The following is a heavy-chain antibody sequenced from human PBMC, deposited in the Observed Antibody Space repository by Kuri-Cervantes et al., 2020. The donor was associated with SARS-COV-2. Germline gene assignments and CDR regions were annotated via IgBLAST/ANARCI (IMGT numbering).Heavy chain of an antibody. CDR3: TREAYDYNMGFDS. V-gene: IGHV3-30*19. Sequence: GGSLRLSCAASGFTFSSYGMHWVRQAPGKGLEWVAVISYDGSNKYYADSVKGRFTISRDNSKNTLYLQMNSLRPEDTALYYCTREAYDYNMGFDSWGQGPWSPSPQ. CDR2: ISYDGSNK. D-gene: IGHD4-11*01. J-gene: IGHJ4*02. CDR1: GFTFSSYG.